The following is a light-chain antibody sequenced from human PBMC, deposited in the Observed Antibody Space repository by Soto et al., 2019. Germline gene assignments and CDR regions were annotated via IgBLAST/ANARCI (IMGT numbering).Light chain of an antibody. Sequence: QSVLTQPASVSGSPGQSITISCTGTSSDVGGYNYVSWYQQHPGKAPKLMLYEVSSRPSGDSNRFSGSKSGNTASLTISGLQAEDEADYYCSSYTSSSPLEVFGGGTKLTVL. CDR2: EVS. CDR3: SSYTSSSPLEV. CDR1: SSDVGGYNY. J-gene: IGLJ2*01. V-gene: IGLV2-14*01.